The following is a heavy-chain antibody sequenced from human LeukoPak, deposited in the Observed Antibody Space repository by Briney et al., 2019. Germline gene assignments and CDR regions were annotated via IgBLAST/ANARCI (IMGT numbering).Heavy chain of an antibody. V-gene: IGHV3-7*01. CDR3: AREALDYYDSSGYPSAGYFDL. D-gene: IGHD3-22*01. CDR2: IKQDGSEK. Sequence: GGSLRLSCAASGFTFSSYWMSWVRQAPGKGLEWVANIKQDGSEKYYVDSVKGRFTISRDNAKNSLYLQMNSLRAEDTAVYYCAREALDYYDSSGYPSAGYFDLWGRGTLVTVSS. J-gene: IGHJ2*01. CDR1: GFTFSSYW.